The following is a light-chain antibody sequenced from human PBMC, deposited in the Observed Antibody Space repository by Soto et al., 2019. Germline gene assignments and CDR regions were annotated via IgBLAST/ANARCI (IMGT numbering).Light chain of an antibody. V-gene: IGKV3-11*01. CDR1: QSVSSK. Sequence: ETVMTQSPATPSVSPGERATLSCWASQSVSSKLAWYQQKPGQAPRLLIYGASTRATGIPARFSGSGSGTDFTLTISSLEPEDFAVYYCQQRSNWPPITFGQGTRLE. J-gene: IGKJ5*01. CDR3: QQRSNWPPIT. CDR2: GAS.